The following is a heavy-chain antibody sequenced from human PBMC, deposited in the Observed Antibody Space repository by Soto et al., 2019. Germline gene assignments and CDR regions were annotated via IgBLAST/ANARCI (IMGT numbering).Heavy chain of an antibody. D-gene: IGHD3-22*01. V-gene: IGHV1-69*13. CDR3: ARGLTRITMIVVGFCGMDV. CDR1: GGTFSSYA. Sequence: SVKVSCKASGGTFSSYAISWVRQAPGQGLEWMGGIIPIFGTANYAQKFQGRVTITADESTSTAYMELSSLRSEDTAVYYCARGLTRITMIVVGFCGMDVWGQGTTVTVSS. CDR2: IIPIFGTA. J-gene: IGHJ6*02.